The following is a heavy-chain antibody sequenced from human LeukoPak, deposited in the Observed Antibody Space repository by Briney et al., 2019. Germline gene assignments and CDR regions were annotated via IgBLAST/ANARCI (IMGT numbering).Heavy chain of an antibody. Sequence: GGSLRLSCTTSGFTFSTYAMSWVRQAPGKGLEWVSYISSSSNTIYYGDSVQGRFTISRDNAKNSLYLQMSSLRDEDTAVYYCARGMGPGRDAFDIWGQGTMVTVSS. D-gene: IGHD1-14*01. CDR3: ARGMGPGRDAFDI. J-gene: IGHJ3*02. CDR1: GFTFSTYA. CDR2: ISSSSNTI. V-gene: IGHV3-48*02.